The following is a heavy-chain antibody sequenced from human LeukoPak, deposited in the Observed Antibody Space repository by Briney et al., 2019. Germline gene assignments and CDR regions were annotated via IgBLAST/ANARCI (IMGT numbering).Heavy chain of an antibody. CDR2: IYTSGST. V-gene: IGHV4-4*07. D-gene: IGHD6-19*01. CDR3: ARSSHLHSSGWYAGAFDI. CDR1: GGSISSYY. J-gene: IGHJ3*02. Sequence: SETLSLTCTASGGSISSYYWSWIRQPAGKGLEWIGRIYTSGSTNYNPSLKSRVTMSVDTSKNQFSLKLSSVTAADTAVYYCARSSHLHSSGWYAGAFDIWGQGTMVTVSS.